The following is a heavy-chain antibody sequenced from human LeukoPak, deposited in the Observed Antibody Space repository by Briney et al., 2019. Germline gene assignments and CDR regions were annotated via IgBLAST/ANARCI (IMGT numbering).Heavy chain of an antibody. CDR3: ARVGIRASGMPNWFDS. V-gene: IGHV4-59*01. D-gene: IGHD6-13*01. Sequence: PSETLSLTCTVSGGSISTYYWSWIRQPPGKGLEWIGYVLHSGSTKSNPSLKSRVSISVDTSKNEIPLKMRSVTAADTAVYYCARVGIRASGMPNWFDSWGQGTLVTASS. CDR1: GGSISTYY. J-gene: IGHJ5*01. CDR2: VLHSGST.